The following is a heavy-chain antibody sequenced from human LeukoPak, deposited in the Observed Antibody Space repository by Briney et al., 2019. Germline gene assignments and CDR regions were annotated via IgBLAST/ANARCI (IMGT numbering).Heavy chain of an antibody. CDR3: ARAPIRFGDHNWFDP. CDR2: ISAYNGNT. D-gene: IGHD3-10*01. V-gene: IGHV1-18*01. Sequence: ASVKVSCKASGYTFTSYGISWVRQAPGQGLEWMGWISAYNGNTNYAQKLQGRVTMTTDTSTSTAYMELRSLRSDDTAVYYCARAPIRFGDHNWFDPWGQGTLVTVSS. CDR1: GYTFTSYG. J-gene: IGHJ5*02.